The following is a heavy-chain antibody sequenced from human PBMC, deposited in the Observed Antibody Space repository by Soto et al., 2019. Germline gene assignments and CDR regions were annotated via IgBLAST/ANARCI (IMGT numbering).Heavy chain of an antibody. CDR3: AKAYYVWSSEQPYYFDY. J-gene: IGHJ4*02. D-gene: IGHD3-16*01. CDR1: GFTFSNYA. Sequence: GGSLRLSCAASGFTFSNYAMTWVRQGPGKGLEWVSGISGSGGRSYYADSVKGRFTISRDNSKSTLYLQMNSLRAEDTAVYYCAKAYYVWSSEQPYYFDYWGQGTLVTVSS. V-gene: IGHV3-23*01. CDR2: ISGSGGRS.